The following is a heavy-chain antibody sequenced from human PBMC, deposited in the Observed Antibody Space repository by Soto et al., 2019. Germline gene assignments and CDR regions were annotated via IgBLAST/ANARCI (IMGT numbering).Heavy chain of an antibody. V-gene: IGHV3-21*01. Sequence: EVQLVESGGGLVKPGGSLRLSCAASGFTFSSYSMNWVRQAPGKGLEWVSSISSSSSYIYYADSVKGRFTISRDNAKNSLYLQMNSLRAEDTAVYYCARDPEYSSGWYGHYYYGMDVWGQGTTVTVSS. J-gene: IGHJ6*02. CDR1: GFTFSSYS. CDR2: ISSSSSYI. D-gene: IGHD6-19*01. CDR3: ARDPEYSSGWYGHYYYGMDV.